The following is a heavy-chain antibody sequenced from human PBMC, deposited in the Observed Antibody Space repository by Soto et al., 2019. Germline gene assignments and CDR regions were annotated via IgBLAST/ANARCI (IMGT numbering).Heavy chain of an antibody. V-gene: IGHV4-61*01. D-gene: IGHD6-13*01. Sequence: SETLSLTCTVSGGSVSSGIYYWIWIRQPPGKGLEWIGYIYYSGVTNYNPSLKSRVTISVDTSKNQFSLKLSSVTAADTAVYYCARESIAAAGTSDYWGQGTLVTVSS. J-gene: IGHJ4*02. CDR3: ARESIAAAGTSDY. CDR2: IYYSGVT. CDR1: GGSVSSGIYY.